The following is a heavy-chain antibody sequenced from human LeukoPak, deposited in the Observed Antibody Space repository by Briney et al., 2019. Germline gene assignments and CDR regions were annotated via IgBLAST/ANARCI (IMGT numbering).Heavy chain of an antibody. CDR3: ARIRITMVRGVIRPTRFDY. J-gene: IGHJ4*02. V-gene: IGHV4-59*01. CDR1: GGSISSYY. Sequence: SETLSPTCTVSGGSISSYYWSWIRQPPGKGLEWIGYIYYSGSTNYNPSLKSRVTISVDTSKNQFSLKLSSVTAADTAVYYCARIRITMVRGVIRPTRFDYWGQGTLVTVSS. CDR2: IYYSGST. D-gene: IGHD3-10*01.